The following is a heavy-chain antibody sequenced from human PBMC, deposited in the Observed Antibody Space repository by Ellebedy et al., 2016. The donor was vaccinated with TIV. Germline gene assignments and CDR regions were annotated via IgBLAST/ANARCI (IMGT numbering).Heavy chain of an antibody. J-gene: IGHJ5*02. V-gene: IGHV1-46*01. CDR3: ARDGAAAGRGGWFDP. Sequence: ASVKVSXXASGYTFTSYYMHWVRQAPGQGLEWMGIINPSGGSTSYAQKFQGRVTMTRDTSTSTVYMELSSLRSEDTAVYYCARDGAAAGRGGWFDPWGQGTLVTVSS. CDR2: INPSGGST. CDR1: GYTFTSYY. D-gene: IGHD6-13*01.